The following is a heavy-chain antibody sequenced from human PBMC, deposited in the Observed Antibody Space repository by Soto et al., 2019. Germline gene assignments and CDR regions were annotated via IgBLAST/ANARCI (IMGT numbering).Heavy chain of an antibody. CDR2: ISYDGSNK. CDR1: GFTFSSYG. D-gene: IGHD2-15*01. CDR3: AKDFGSGCSGGSCYSFSDPYYYGMDV. V-gene: IGHV3-30*18. Sequence: GGSLRLSCAASGFTFSSYGMHWVRQAPGKGLEWVAVISYDGSNKYYADSVKGRFTISRDNSKNTLYLQMNSLRAEDTAVYYCAKDFGSGCSGGSCYSFSDPYYYGMDVWGQGTTVTVSS. J-gene: IGHJ6*02.